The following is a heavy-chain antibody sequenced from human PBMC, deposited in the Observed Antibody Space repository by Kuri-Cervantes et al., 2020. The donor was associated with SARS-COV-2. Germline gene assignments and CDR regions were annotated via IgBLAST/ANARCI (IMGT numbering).Heavy chain of an antibody. CDR3: VAFTWTHRWFDP. D-gene: IGHD3/OR15-3a*01. J-gene: IGHJ5*02. CDR1: GGSISSYY. Sequence: SETLSLTCTVSGGSISSYYWSWIRQPPGKGLEWIGYVYYSGSTNYNPSLKRRVTISLDTSKNQFSLKLTSPTAADTALYYCVAFTWTHRWFDPWGQGSMVTVSS. V-gene: IGHV4-59*01. CDR2: VYYSGST.